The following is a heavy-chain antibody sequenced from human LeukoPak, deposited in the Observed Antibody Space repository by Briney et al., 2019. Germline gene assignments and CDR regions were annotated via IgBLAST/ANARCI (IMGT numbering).Heavy chain of an antibody. J-gene: IGHJ5*02. CDR3: ARDQDIVVVVAALRQREMGGFDP. Sequence: ASVKVSCKASGYTFINYDINWVRQATGQGPEWMGWMNPKSGNTGYAQKFQGRVTMTRNTSISTAYMELSSLRSDDTAVYYCARDQDIVVVVAALRQREMGGFDPWGQGTLVTVSS. D-gene: IGHD2-15*01. CDR2: MNPKSGNT. V-gene: IGHV1-8*01. CDR1: GYTFINYD.